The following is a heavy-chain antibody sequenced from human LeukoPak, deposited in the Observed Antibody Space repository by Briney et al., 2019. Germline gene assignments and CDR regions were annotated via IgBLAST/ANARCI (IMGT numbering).Heavy chain of an antibody. J-gene: IGHJ4*02. CDR3: ARFTNYYRYFDY. D-gene: IGHD3-16*02. CDR1: GGSISSSSYY. V-gene: IGHV4-39*07. CDR2: IYYSGST. Sequence: SETLSLTCTVSGGSISSSSYYWGWIRQPPGKGLEWIGSIYYSGSTYYNPSLKSRVTISVDTSKNQFSLKLSSVTAADTAVYYCARFTNYYRYFDYWGQGTLVTVPS.